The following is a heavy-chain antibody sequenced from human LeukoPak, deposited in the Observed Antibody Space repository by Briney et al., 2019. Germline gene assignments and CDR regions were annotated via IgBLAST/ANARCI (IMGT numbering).Heavy chain of an antibody. CDR2: IYSSRST. CDR3: STCRAYVADGFDY. J-gene: IGHJ4*02. V-gene: IGHV4-38-2*01. D-gene: IGHD3-16*01. CDR1: GHSINSDYY. Sequence: SETLSLTCAVSGHSINSDYYWNWIRQPPGKGLEWIGSIYSSRSTFYNPSPRSRVSMSLDTSKNQFSLRLTSVTAADTAVYYCSTCRAYVADGFDYWGQGTLVTVSS.